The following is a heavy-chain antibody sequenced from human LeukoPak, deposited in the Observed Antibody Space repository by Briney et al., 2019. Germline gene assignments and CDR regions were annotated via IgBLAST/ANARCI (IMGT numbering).Heavy chain of an antibody. CDR2: INPNSGGT. J-gene: IGHJ4*02. V-gene: IGHV1-2*02. Sequence: GASVKVSCKASGYTFTGYYMHWVRQAPGQGLEWMGWINPNSGGTNYAQKFQGRVTMTRDTSISTAYMELSRLRSDDTAVYYCARDCSGGSCYLGIDYWGQGTLVTVSS. D-gene: IGHD2-15*01. CDR3: ARDCSGGSCYLGIDY. CDR1: GYTFTGYY.